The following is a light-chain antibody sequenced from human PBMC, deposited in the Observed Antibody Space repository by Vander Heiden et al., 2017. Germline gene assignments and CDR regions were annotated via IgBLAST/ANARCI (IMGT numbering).Light chain of an antibody. Sequence: QSVLTQPPSVPGAPGQRVTISCTGSSPNIGAGYDVHWYQQLPGTAPKLLIYGNSNRPSGVPDRFSGSKSGTSASLAITGLQAEDEADYYCQSYDSSLTVVFGGGTKLTVL. V-gene: IGLV1-40*01. CDR1: SPNIGAGYD. J-gene: IGLJ2*01. CDR2: GNS. CDR3: QSYDSSLTVV.